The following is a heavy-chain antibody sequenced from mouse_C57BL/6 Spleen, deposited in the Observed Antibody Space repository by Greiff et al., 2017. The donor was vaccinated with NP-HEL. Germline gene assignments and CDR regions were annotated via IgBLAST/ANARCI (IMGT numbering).Heavy chain of an antibody. J-gene: IGHJ4*01. CDR2: ISSGSSTI. CDR1: GFTFSDYG. D-gene: IGHD1-1*01. CDR3: ARDPYYYGSSPYYYAMDY. Sequence: DVHLVESGGGLVKPGGSLKLSCAASGFTFSDYGMHWVRQAPEKGLEWVAYISSGSSTIYYADTVKGRFTISRDNAKNTLFLQMTSLRSEDTAMYYCARDPYYYGSSPYYYAMDYWGQGTSVTVSS. V-gene: IGHV5-17*01.